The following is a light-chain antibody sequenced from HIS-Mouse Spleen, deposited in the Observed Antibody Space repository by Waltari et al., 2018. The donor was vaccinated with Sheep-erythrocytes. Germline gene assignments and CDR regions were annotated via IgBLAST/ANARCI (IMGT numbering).Light chain of an antibody. Sequence: QSALTQPASVSGSPGQSITISCTGTSSDVGGYNYASWYQHHPGKAPKLMIYDVSKRPSGVPDRFSGSKSGNTASLTISGLQAEDEADYYCCSYAGSYTFWVFGGGTRLTVL. V-gene: IGLV2-11*01. CDR2: DVS. J-gene: IGLJ3*02. CDR1: SSDVGGYNY. CDR3: CSYAGSYTFWV.